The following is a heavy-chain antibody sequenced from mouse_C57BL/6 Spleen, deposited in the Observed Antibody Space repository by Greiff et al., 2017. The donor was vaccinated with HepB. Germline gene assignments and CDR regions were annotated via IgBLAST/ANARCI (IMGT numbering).Heavy chain of an antibody. J-gene: IGHJ2*01. CDR2: ISSGGDYI. CDR1: GFTFSSYA. Sequence: EVKLVESGEGLVKPGGSLTLSCAASGFTFSSYAMSWVRQTPEKRLEWVAYISSGGDYICYGDTVKGRFTISRDNARNTLYLQMSSLKSEDTAMYDCRGGGVTTGCDYWGQGTTLTVA. CDR3: RGGGVTTGCDY. V-gene: IGHV5-9-1*02. D-gene: IGHD2-2*01.